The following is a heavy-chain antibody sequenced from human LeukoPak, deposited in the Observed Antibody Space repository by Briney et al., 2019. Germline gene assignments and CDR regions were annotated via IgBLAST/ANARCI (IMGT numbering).Heavy chain of an antibody. Sequence: KPSETLSLTCTVSGGSISSSNYYWGWIRQPAGKGLEWIGRIYTSGSTNYNPSLKSRVTISVDTSKNQFSLKLSSVTAADTAVYYCAREGIAVAGSFDYWGQGTLVTVSS. J-gene: IGHJ4*02. CDR1: GGSISSSNYY. D-gene: IGHD6-19*01. CDR2: IYTSGST. CDR3: AREGIAVAGSFDY. V-gene: IGHV4-61*02.